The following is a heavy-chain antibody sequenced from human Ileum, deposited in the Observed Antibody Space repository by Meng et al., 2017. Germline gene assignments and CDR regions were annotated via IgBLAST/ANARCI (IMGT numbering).Heavy chain of an antibody. CDR1: GYTFTTYG. CDR3: AREGAYNGGDY. D-gene: IGHD1-1*01. CDR2: MNTDKGNT. V-gene: IGHV1-18*01. Sequence: QVQLVQSGAEGKKPGAPVKVSCKASGYTFTTYGISWVRQAPGQGLEWMGWMNTDKGNTNYAQKFQGRVTMTRDTSTSTAYMELRSLRSDDTAVYYCAREGAYNGGDYWGQGTLVTVSS. J-gene: IGHJ4*02.